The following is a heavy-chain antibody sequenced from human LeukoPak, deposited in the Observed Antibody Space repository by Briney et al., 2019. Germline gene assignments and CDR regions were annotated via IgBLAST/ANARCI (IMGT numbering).Heavy chain of an antibody. D-gene: IGHD5-18*01. CDR1: GFTFSSYI. CDR3: AKVGSAMVYYYYYYGMDV. CDR2: ISYDGSNK. Sequence: GGSLRLSCAASGFTFSSYIMHWVRQAPGKGLEWVAIISYDGSNKYYADSVKDRFTISRDNSKNTLYLQMNSLRAEDTAVYYCAKVGSAMVYYYYYYGMDVWGQGTTVTVSS. J-gene: IGHJ6*02. V-gene: IGHV3-30*18.